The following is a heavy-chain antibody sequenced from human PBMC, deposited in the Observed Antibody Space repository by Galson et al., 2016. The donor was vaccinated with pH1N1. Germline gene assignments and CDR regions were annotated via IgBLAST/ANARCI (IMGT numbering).Heavy chain of an antibody. V-gene: IGHV1-69*13. CDR2: IIPIFNIT. D-gene: IGHD3-22*01. Sequence: SVKVSCKASGGTFGSYGINWVRQAPGQGLEWMGGIIPIFNITKYAQNFQDRVTITADESTTTAYMELSSLRPEDTAVYYCAREDYYDTDLSDWYFDLWGRGTLVTVSS. CDR3: AREDYYDTDLSDWYFDL. CDR1: GGTFGSYG. J-gene: IGHJ2*01.